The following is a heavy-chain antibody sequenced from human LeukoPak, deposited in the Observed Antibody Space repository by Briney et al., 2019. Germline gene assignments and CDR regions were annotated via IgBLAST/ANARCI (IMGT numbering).Heavy chain of an antibody. D-gene: IGHD1-26*01. CDR3: ARGNSGSYPAFDY. CDR2: ISSSGSTI. V-gene: IGHV3-48*03. CDR1: GFTFSSYE. Sequence: PGGSLRLSCAASGFTFSSYEMNWVRQAPGKGLEWVSYISSSGSTIYYADSVKGRFTISRDNAKNSLYLQMNSLRAEDTAVYYCARGNSGSYPAFDYWGQGTLVTVSS. J-gene: IGHJ4*02.